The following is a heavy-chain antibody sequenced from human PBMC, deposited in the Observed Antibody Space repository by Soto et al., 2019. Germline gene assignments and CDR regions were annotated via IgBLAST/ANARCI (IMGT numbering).Heavy chain of an antibody. CDR3: AAVPSRNYYDSGAFDI. D-gene: IGHD3-22*01. CDR2: IVVGSGNT. V-gene: IGHV1-58*01. J-gene: IGHJ3*02. CDR1: GFTFTSSA. Sequence: GASVKLSCKASGFTFTSSAVQWVRQARGQRLEWIGWIVVGSGNTNYAQKFQERVTITRDMSTSTAYMELSSLRSEDTAVYYCAAVPSRNYYDSGAFDIWGQGTMVTVSS.